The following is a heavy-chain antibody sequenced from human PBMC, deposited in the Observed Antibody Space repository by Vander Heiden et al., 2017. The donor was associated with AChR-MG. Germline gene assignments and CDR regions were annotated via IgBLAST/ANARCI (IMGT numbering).Heavy chain of an antibody. CDR1: GITFGGCG. D-gene: IGHD3-22*01. CDR2: IRYDGSNK. J-gene: IGHJ3*02. V-gene: IGHV3-30*02. CDR3: AKVWSSGYYSDDAFDI. Sequence: QVQLVESGGGVVQPGGSPRLPSAASGITFGGCGRNWVRRAPGKVLEWVAFIRYDGSNKYYADSVKGRFTISRDNSKKTLYLQMNSLRAEDTAVYYCAKVWSSGYYSDDAFDIWGQGTMVTVSS.